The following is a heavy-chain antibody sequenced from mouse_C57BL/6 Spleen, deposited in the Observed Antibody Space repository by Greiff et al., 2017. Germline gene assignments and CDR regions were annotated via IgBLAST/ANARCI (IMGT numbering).Heavy chain of an antibody. J-gene: IGHJ4*01. D-gene: IGHD3-2*02. CDR3: ASDGDSSGFYAMDY. V-gene: IGHV3-6*01. CDR2: ISYDGSN. Sequence: EVKLMESGPGLVKPSQSLSLTCSVTGYSITSGYYWNWIRQFPGNKLEWMGYISYDGSNNYNPSLKNRISITRDTSKNQFFLKLNTVTTEDTATYYCASDGDSSGFYAMDYWGQGTSVTVSS. CDR1: GYSITSGYY.